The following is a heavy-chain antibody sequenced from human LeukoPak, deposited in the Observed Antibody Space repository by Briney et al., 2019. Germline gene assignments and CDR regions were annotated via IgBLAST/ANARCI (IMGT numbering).Heavy chain of an antibody. V-gene: IGHV3-30*02. Sequence: PGGSLRLSCAAPGFTFSVYGMHWVRPAPGKRLESVAFIRFGGTNKYYADSVKGRFTISRDNSKNTLYLEMNSLRAEDTALYYCAKDFLGSSSWYDYWGQGTLVTVSS. J-gene: IGHJ4*02. CDR1: GFTFSVYG. D-gene: IGHD6-13*01. CDR2: IRFGGTNK. CDR3: AKDFLGSSSWYDY.